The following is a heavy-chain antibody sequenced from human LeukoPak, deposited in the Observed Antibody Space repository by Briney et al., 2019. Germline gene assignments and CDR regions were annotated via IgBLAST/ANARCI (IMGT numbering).Heavy chain of an antibody. V-gene: IGHV4-34*01. Sequence: SETLSLTCTVYGGSFSGCCWSWIRQPPGKGLEWVGEMNHSGSSNYNPSLKSRVTISVPTSKNQFSLKLSSVTAADTAVYYRARHRYDYVWGSYRDWGSSLNWFDPWGQGTLVTVSS. CDR2: MNHSGSS. CDR3: ARHRYDYVWGSYRDWGSSLNWFDP. J-gene: IGHJ5*02. CDR1: GGSFSGCC. D-gene: IGHD3-16*02.